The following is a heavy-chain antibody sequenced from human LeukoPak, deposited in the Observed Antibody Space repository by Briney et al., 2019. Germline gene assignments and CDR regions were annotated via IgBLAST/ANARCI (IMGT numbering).Heavy chain of an antibody. Sequence: GGSLRLSCAASGFTFSNYNMNWVRQAPGKGLEWVSSISYSSSYIYYADSVEGRFTISRDNATNSLYLQMNSLRAEDTAVYYCARIAVTYTFDYWGQGTLVTVSS. D-gene: IGHD4-17*01. J-gene: IGHJ4*02. CDR1: GFTFSNYN. V-gene: IGHV3-21*01. CDR2: ISYSSSYI. CDR3: ARIAVTYTFDY.